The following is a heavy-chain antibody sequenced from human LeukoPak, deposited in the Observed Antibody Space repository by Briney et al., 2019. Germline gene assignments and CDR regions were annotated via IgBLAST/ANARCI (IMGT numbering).Heavy chain of an antibody. CDR3: ASGLKSSSWLPFDY. D-gene: IGHD6-13*01. CDR2: ISSTSSSI. J-gene: IGHJ4*02. Sequence: GGSLRLSCAASGFTFSSYSMNWVRQAPGKGLEWVSYISSTSSSIYYADSVKGRFTISRDNGKNSLYLQMNSLRAEDTAVYYCASGLKSSSWLPFDYWGQGTLVTVSS. CDR1: GFTFSSYS. V-gene: IGHV3-48*01.